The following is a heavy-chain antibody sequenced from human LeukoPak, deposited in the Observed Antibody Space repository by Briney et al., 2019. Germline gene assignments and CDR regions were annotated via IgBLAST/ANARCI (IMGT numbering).Heavy chain of an antibody. V-gene: IGHV1-3*01. Sequence: VASVKVSCKASGYTFTSYAMHWVRQAPGQRLEWMGWINAGNGNTKYSQKFQGRVTITRDTSASTAYKELSSLRSEDTAVYYCASGDHSYDMGYWGQGTLVTVSS. CDR2: INAGNGNT. CDR3: ASGDHSYDMGY. D-gene: IGHD3-22*01. J-gene: IGHJ4*02. CDR1: GYTFTSYA.